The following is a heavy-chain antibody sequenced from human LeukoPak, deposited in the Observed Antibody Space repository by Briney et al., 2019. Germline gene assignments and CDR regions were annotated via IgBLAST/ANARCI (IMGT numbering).Heavy chain of an antibody. V-gene: IGHV3-7*01. Sequence: GGSLRLSCAASGFTFTSAWLSWLRQTPEKGLEWVAHMNEDGSGRFYVDSAKGRFTISRDDTQNSVYLQMNSLGVEDTAVYYCAAWFGESVPWGQGTLVTVSS. CDR1: GFTFTSAW. CDR3: AAWFGESVP. CDR2: MNEDGSGR. J-gene: IGHJ5*02. D-gene: IGHD3-10*01.